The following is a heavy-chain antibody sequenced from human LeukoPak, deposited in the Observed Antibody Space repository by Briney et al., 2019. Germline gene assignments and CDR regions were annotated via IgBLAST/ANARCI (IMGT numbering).Heavy chain of an antibody. D-gene: IGHD3-10*01. CDR3: ALNPDYYGSGSFDY. Sequence: GGSLRLSCKASGFTFSSHGLNWVRQAPGKGLEWVAVIWYDGSKKYYVDPVKGRFTISRDNSKNTVDLQMNSLRVEDTAVYYCALNPDYYGSGSFDYWGQGTLVTVSS. J-gene: IGHJ4*02. V-gene: IGHV3-33*01. CDR2: IWYDGSKK. CDR1: GFTFSSHG.